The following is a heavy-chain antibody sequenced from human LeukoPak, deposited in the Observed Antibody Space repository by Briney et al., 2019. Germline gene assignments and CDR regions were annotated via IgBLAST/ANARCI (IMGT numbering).Heavy chain of an antibody. CDR2: IKSKTDGGTT. Sequence: PGGSLRLSCAASGFTFSNAWMSWVRQAPGKGLEWVGRIKSKTDGGTTDYAAPVKGRFTISRDDSKNTLYLQMNSLRAEDTAVYYCAKDSGSYSDYWGQGTLVTVSS. D-gene: IGHD1-26*01. CDR1: GFTFSNAW. V-gene: IGHV3-15*01. CDR3: AKDSGSYSDY. J-gene: IGHJ4*02.